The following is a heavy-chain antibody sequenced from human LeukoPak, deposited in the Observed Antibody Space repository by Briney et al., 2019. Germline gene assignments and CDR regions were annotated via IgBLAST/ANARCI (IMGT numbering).Heavy chain of an antibody. CDR1: GGTFSSYA. CDR3: ASARDPYYYGSSGYGYFDY. J-gene: IGHJ4*02. Sequence: SVKVSCKASGGTFSSYAISWVRQAPGQGLEWMGGIIPIFGTANYAQKFQGRVTITADGSTSTAYMELSSLRSEDTAVYYCASARDPYYYGSSGYGYFDYWGQGTLVTVSS. V-gene: IGHV1-69*13. CDR2: IIPIFGTA. D-gene: IGHD3-22*01.